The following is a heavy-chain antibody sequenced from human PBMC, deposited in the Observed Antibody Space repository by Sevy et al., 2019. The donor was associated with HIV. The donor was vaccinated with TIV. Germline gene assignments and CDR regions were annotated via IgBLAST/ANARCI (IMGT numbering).Heavy chain of an antibody. CDR1: GFTFSNYA. D-gene: IGHD2-2*01. J-gene: IGHJ4*02. CDR2: FSFGCGKI. Sequence: GGSLRLSCAASGFTFSNYAMSWVRQAPGKGLEWVSTFSFGCGKINYADSVKGRFTISRDNSKNTLYLQMNSLRAEDTALYCCAREGCSNPLDDWGQGTLVTVSS. V-gene: IGHV3-23*01. CDR3: AREGCSNPLDD.